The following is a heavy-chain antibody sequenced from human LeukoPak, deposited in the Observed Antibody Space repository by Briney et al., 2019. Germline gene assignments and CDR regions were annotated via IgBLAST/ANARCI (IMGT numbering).Heavy chain of an antibody. J-gene: IGHJ4*02. CDR2: INPNSGGT. V-gene: IGHV1-2*02. CDR1: GYTFTGYY. D-gene: IGHD3-16*01. CDR3: ATRAREAGGFDY. Sequence: ASVNVSCKASGYTFTGYYMHWVRQAPGQGLEWMGWINPNSGGTNYAQKFQGRVTMTEDTSTDTAYMELSSLRSEDTAVYYCATRAREAGGFDYWGQGTLVTVSS.